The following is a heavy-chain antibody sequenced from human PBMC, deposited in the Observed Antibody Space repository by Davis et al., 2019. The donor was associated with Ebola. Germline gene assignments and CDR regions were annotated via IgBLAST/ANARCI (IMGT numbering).Heavy chain of an antibody. CDR2: MNPNSGNT. D-gene: IGHD3-10*01. V-gene: IGHV1-8*01. CDR3: ARGRFLEWSYLSDGSGSYSDY. Sequence: ASVKVSCKASGYTFTSYDINWVRQATGQGLEWMGWMNPNSGNTGYAQKFQGRVTMTRNTSISTAYMELSSLRSEDTAVYYCARGRFLEWSYLSDGSGSYSDYWGQGTLVTVSS. CDR1: GYTFTSYD. J-gene: IGHJ4*02.